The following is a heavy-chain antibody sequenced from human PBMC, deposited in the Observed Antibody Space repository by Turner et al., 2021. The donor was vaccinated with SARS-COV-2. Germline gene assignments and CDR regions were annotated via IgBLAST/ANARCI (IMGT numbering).Heavy chain of an antibody. V-gene: IGHV4-59*08. CDR2: FYKIGSI. D-gene: IGHD1-26*01. CDR3: ARHQGSASGYDHGMNV. CDR1: GGSISSTS. Sequence: QVQLPESGSGLGNPSETLSLTCTVSGGSISSTSWSWLRQSPGRGLEWIGYFYKIGSIDYNPTLRSRVTISVDTSKNQLSLSLISVTAADTAVYYCARHQGSASGYDHGMNVWGQGTAVIVSS. J-gene: IGHJ6*02.